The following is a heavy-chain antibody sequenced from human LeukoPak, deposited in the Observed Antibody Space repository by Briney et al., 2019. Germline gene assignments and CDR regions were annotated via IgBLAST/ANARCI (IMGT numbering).Heavy chain of an antibody. CDR2: INTDGTTT. V-gene: IGHV3-74*01. D-gene: IGHD2-15*01. Sequence: PGRSLRLSCAASGFTFNSYWMHWVRQAPGKGLVWVSRINTDGTTTNYADSVKGRFTISRDNAENTLYLQMSSLRAEDTAVYYCTRDIGVTAWGEWNYWGQGTLVTVSS. J-gene: IGHJ4*02. CDR3: TRDIGVTAWGEWNY. CDR1: GFTFNSYW.